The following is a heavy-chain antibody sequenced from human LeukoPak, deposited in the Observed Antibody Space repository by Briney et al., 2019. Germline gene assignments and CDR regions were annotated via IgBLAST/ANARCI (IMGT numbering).Heavy chain of an antibody. J-gene: IGHJ4*02. CDR2: IIPILGIA. Sequence: VXQXXXXGLEWIGRIIPILGIANYAQKFQGRVTITSDKSTSTAYMELSSLRSEDTAVYYCARSWARLYYFDYWGQGTLVTVSS. CDR3: ARSWARLYYFDY. D-gene: IGHD2/OR15-2a*01. V-gene: IGHV1-69*02.